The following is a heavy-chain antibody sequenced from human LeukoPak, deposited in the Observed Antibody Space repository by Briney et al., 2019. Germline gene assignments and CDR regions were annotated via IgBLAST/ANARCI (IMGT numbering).Heavy chain of an antibody. CDR3: ARVARGSGSYYFDY. V-gene: IGHV4-38-2*02. CDR1: GGSITSGCY. Sequence: SETLFLTCTVSGGSITSGCYWACIRQPPGKGLEWIGSIYHSGSTYYNPSLKSRVTVSVDTSRNQFSLNLSSVTAADTAVYYCARVARGSGSYYFDYWGQGTLVTVSS. D-gene: IGHD3-10*01. CDR2: IYHSGST. J-gene: IGHJ4*02.